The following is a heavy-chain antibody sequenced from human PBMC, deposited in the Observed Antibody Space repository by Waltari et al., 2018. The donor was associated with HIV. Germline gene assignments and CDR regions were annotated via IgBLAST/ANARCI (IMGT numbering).Heavy chain of an antibody. CDR1: GFTFSSYT. V-gene: IGHV3-21*01. CDR2: ISSTSNYL. CDR3: ARVDYGDYGLLDH. D-gene: IGHD4-17*01. J-gene: IGHJ4*02. Sequence: EVQLVESGGGLVKPGGSLRLSCAASGFTFSSYTMNWVRQAPGKGLQWVSSISSTSNYLDYAGSVKGRFSISRDNAKNFLYLQMNILRAEDTAIYFCARVDYGDYGLLDHWGQGTLVTVSS.